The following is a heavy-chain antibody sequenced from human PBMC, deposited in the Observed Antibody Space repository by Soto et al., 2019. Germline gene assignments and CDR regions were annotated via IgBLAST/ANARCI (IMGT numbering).Heavy chain of an antibody. D-gene: IGHD6-13*01. CDR1: KFTFDDYA. CDR2: ISSNSGSI. Sequence: PGGSLRLSCAASKFTFDDYAMHWVRQAPGKGLEWVSGISSNSGSIGYADSVKGRFTISRGNAKNSLYLQMNSLRAADTALYYCAKGVSTSWLRDGFDIWGQGTMVTVSS. V-gene: IGHV3-9*01. J-gene: IGHJ3*02. CDR3: AKGVSTSWLRDGFDI.